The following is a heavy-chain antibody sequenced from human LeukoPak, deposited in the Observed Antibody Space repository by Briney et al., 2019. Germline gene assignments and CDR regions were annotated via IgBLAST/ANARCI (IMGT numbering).Heavy chain of an antibody. V-gene: IGHV1-8*01. CDR3: TRAPFYFDSSGWD. Sequence: ASVKVSCKASGYTFISYDINWVRQATGQGLEWMGWMSPNSGNTGYAQKFQGRVTMTRSTSISTAYMELSSLISEDTAVYYCTRAPFYFDSSGWDWGQGTLVTVSS. J-gene: IGHJ4*02. D-gene: IGHD3-22*01. CDR1: GYTFISYD. CDR2: MSPNSGNT.